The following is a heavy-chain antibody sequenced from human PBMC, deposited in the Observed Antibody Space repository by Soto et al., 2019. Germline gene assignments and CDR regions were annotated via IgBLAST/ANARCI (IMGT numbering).Heavy chain of an antibody. CDR3: ARNFEYCSSNSCYISGMDV. CDR1: GDSFTSYW. Sequence: XESLKISWKFSGDSFTSYWISWVRQMPGKGLEWMGRIDPSDSYTNYSPSFQGHVTISADKSISTAYLQWSSLKASDTAMYYCARNFEYCSSNSCYISGMDVWGQGTTVTVSS. D-gene: IGHD2-2*02. CDR2: IDPSDSYT. V-gene: IGHV5-10-1*01. J-gene: IGHJ6*02.